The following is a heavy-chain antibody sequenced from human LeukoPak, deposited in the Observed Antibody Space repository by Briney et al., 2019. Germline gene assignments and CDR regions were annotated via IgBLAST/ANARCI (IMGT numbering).Heavy chain of an antibody. V-gene: IGHV4-34*01. Sequence: SETLSLTCAVYGGSFSGYYWSWIRQPPGKGLEWIGEINHSGSTNYNPSLKSRVTISVDTSKNQFSLKLSSVTAADTAVYYRARGDYYDSSGYDYWGQGTLVTVSS. CDR2: INHSGST. D-gene: IGHD3-22*01. J-gene: IGHJ4*02. CDR1: GGSFSGYY. CDR3: ARGDYYDSSGYDY.